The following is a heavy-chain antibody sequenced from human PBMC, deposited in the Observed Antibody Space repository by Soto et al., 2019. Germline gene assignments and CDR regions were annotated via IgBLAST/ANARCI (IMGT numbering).Heavy chain of an antibody. Sequence: EVQLVESGGGLVKPGGSLRLSCAASGFTFSNAWMSWVRQAPGKGLEWVGRIKSKTDGGTTEYAAPVKGRFTISRDDSNTTLYLQMHSLKTEDTAVYSCTTSLYPWNEYYYYYSLDVWGKGTTVTVS. CDR2: IKSKTDGGTT. CDR1: GFTFSNAW. CDR3: TTSLYPWNEYYYYYSLDV. V-gene: IGHV3-15*01. D-gene: IGHD1-1*01. J-gene: IGHJ6*03.